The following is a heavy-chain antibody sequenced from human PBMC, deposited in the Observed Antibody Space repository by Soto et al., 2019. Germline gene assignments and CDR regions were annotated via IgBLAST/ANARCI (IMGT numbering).Heavy chain of an antibody. CDR3: AKYYYDSNTYFYRWFDP. V-gene: IGHV4-59*08. J-gene: IGHJ5*02. Sequence: PSETLSLTCTVSGGSISNYCWSWIRQPPGKGLEWIAYFYYTGSTNYNPSLRSRVTISVDTSKNQFSLKLSSVTAADTAVYYCAKYYYDSNTYFYRWFDPWGQGTLVTVSS. D-gene: IGHD3-22*01. CDR1: GGSISNYC. CDR2: FYYTGST.